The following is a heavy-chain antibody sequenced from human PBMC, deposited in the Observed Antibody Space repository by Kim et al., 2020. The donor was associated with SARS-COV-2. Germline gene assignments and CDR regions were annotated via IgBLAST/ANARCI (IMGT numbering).Heavy chain of an antibody. Sequence: YTPSLTSRVTISVDTSKNQFSLKLSSVTAADTAVYYCARDSSSSWFNFDYWGQGTLVTVSS. J-gene: IGHJ4*02. D-gene: IGHD6-13*01. V-gene: IGHV4-39*07. CDR3: ARDSSSSWFNFDY.